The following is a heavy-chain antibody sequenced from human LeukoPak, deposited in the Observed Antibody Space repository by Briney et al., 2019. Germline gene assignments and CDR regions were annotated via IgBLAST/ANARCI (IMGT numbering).Heavy chain of an antibody. J-gene: IGHJ4*02. Sequence: PSETLSLTCIVSGASFSTGDYYWNWIRQHPGKGLEWIGYIYNSGSTYYNPSLKSRVTISVDTSKNHFSLRLTSVTAADSAVYYCARGAPPDSWGQGTLVTVSS. CDR2: IYNSGST. CDR1: GASFSTGDYY. V-gene: IGHV4-31*03. CDR3: ARGAPPDS.